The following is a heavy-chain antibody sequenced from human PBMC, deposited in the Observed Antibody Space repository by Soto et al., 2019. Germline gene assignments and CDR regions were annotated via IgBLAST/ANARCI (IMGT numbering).Heavy chain of an antibody. CDR2: ISVSGGAT. CDR1: GFTFSSYA. V-gene: IGHV3-23*01. CDR3: AKDRSRGSGGGCYPTCWFDP. D-gene: IGHD2-15*01. Sequence: GGSLRLSCAASGFTFSSYAMSWVRQAPGKGLEWVSAISVSGGATYYADSVKGRFTISRDNSKNTLYLQMNSLRAEDTAVYYCAKDRSRGSGGGCYPTCWFDPWGQGTLVTVSS. J-gene: IGHJ5*02.